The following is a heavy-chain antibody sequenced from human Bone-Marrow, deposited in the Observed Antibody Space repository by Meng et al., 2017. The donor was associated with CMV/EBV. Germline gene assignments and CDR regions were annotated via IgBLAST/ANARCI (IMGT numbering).Heavy chain of an antibody. D-gene: IGHD3-3*01. V-gene: IGHV1-18*01. CDR3: ARGGGEPGITIFGVVIQDAFDI. Sequence: ASVKVSCKASGYTFTSYGISWVRQAPGQGLEWMGWISAYNGNTNYAQKLQGRVTMTTDTSTSTAYMELRSLRSEDTAVYYCARGGGEPGITIFGVVIQDAFDIWGQGTMVTVSS. J-gene: IGHJ3*02. CDR2: ISAYNGNT. CDR1: GYTFTSYG.